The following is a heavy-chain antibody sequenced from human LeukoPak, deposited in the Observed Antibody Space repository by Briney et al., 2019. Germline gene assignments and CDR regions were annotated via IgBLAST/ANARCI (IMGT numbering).Heavy chain of an antibody. Sequence: SETLSLTCTVSGGSISSSSYYWGWIRQPPGKGLEWIGSIYYSGSTYYNPSLKSRVTISVDTSKNQFSLKLSSVTAADTAVYYCARVYGGNSGSFQHWGQGTLVTVSS. CDR3: ARVYGGNSGSFQH. CDR2: IYYSGST. J-gene: IGHJ1*01. D-gene: IGHD4-23*01. V-gene: IGHV4-39*01. CDR1: GGSISSSSYY.